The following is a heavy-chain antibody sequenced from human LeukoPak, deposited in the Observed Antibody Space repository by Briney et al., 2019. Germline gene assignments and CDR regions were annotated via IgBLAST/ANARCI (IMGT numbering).Heavy chain of an antibody. CDR2: ISGSGGGT. D-gene: IGHD4-11*01. CDR1: AFTFSSYA. V-gene: IGHV3-23*01. Sequence: GGSLRLSCAASAFTFSSYAMNWVRQAPGKGLEWVSTISGSGGGTYYADSVKGRFTISRDNPKNTLYLQMNSLRAEDTAVYYCAKGTVMSSYYYYGMDVWGQGTTVTVSS. CDR3: AKGTVMSSYYYYGMDV. J-gene: IGHJ6*02.